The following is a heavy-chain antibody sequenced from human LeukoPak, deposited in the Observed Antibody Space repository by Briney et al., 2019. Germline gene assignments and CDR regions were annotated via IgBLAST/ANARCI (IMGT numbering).Heavy chain of an antibody. CDR3: GRRVVVVAATNMDV. CDR1: GFPLRSYA. D-gene: IGHD2-15*01. CDR2: ISGSGGST. J-gene: IGHJ6*03. Sequence: GSLRLSCAASGFPLRSYAMSWVRQAPGKGLEWVSAISGSGGSTYYADSVKGRFTISRDNSKNTLHLQMNSLRVDDTAVYYCGRRVVVVAATNMDVWGKGTTVTVSS. V-gene: IGHV3-23*01.